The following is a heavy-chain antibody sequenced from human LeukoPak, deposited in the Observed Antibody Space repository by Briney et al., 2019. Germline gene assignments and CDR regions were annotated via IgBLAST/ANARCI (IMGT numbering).Heavy chain of an antibody. J-gene: IGHJ5*02. V-gene: IGHV4-34*01. D-gene: IGHD6-19*01. CDR1: GGSFSGYY. CDR3: ARAASIAVTGTFWLDP. CDR2: IDHSGST. Sequence: SETLSLTCGVYGGSFSGYYWSWIRQPPGKGLEWIGEIDHSGSTNYFPSLKSRVTISLDTSKNQFSLKLTSVTAADTAVYYCARAASIAVTGTFWLDPWGPGTLATVSS.